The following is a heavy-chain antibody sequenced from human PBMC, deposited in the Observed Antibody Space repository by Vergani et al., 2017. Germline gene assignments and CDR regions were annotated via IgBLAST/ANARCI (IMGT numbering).Heavy chain of an antibody. V-gene: IGHV4-39*07. J-gene: IGHJ4*02. CDR2: IYYSGST. CDR1: GGSISSSSYY. CDR3: ARDHQLAAPKRY. D-gene: IGHD6-6*01. Sequence: QLQLQESGPGLVKPSETLSLTCTVSGGSISSSSYYWGWIRQPPGKGLEWIGSIYYSGSTYYNPSLKSRVTISVDTSKNQFSLKLSSVTAADTAVYYCARDHQLAAPKRYWGQGTLVTVSS.